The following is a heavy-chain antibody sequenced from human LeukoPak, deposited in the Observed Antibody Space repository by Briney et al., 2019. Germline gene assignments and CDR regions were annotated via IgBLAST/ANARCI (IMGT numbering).Heavy chain of an antibody. V-gene: IGHV3-15*01. D-gene: IGHD2-15*01. J-gene: IGHJ6*03. CDR1: GFTFGNAW. CDR3: TAIREYCDSAGCYSPYFYYYMDV. CDR2: IKTKQDGGTT. Sequence: GGSLRLACAASGFTFGNAWMNWVRQAPGKGLESVGRIKTKQDGGTTDYATPVKGRFTISRDDSRNTLYLQMNSLRTDDTAIYYCTAIREYCDSAGCYSPYFYYYMDVWGKGTTVAVSS.